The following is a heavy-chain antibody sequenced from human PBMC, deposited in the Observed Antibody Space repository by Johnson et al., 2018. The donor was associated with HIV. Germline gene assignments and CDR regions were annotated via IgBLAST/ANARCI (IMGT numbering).Heavy chain of an antibody. D-gene: IGHD3-16*01. V-gene: IGHV3-23*04. CDR2: IIGSGGST. CDR1: GFTFSSYA. CDR3: GGDSSPRWGRTDQDAFDI. J-gene: IGHJ3*02. Sequence: VQLVESGGGVVQPGRSLRLSCAASGFTFSSYAMSWVRQAPGKGLAWVSAIIGSGGSTYYADSVKGRFPISRDNSKNTLYLQMNSPRGEDTAVYYWGGDSSPRWGRTDQDAFDIWGQGTMVTVSS.